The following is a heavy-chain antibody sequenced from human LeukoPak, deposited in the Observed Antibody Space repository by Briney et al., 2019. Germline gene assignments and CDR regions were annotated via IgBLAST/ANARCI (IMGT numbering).Heavy chain of an antibody. CDR3: ARHGKGVTYFYAFDI. Sequence: SETLSLTCTVSSGSITNYYWSWIRQFPGEGLEWIAYIYASGATNSNPSLKSRVTMSVDTSKNQFSMKLTSVTAADTAIYYCARHGKGVTYFYAFDIWGQGTVVAVSS. J-gene: IGHJ3*02. CDR2: IYASGAT. CDR1: SGSITNYY. D-gene: IGHD2/OR15-2a*01. V-gene: IGHV4-59*08.